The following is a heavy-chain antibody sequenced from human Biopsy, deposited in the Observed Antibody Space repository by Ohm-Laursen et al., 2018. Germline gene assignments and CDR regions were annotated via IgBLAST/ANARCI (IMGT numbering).Heavy chain of an antibody. CDR1: GGSISSYY. J-gene: IGHJ2*01. CDR3: ARDRGYYSDRTVPGYFDL. CDR2: VFYTGST. D-gene: IGHD3-22*01. Sequence: SDTLSLTCPVSGGSISSYYWNWIRQPPGKGLEWIGYVFYTGSTDYNPSLQSRVTISVDTSKNHFSLRLRSVTPADTAIYYCARDRGYYSDRTVPGYFDLWGRGTLVTVSS. V-gene: IGHV4-59*01.